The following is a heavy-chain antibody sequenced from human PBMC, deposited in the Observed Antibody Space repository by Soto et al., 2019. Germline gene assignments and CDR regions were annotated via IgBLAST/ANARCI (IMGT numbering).Heavy chain of an antibody. CDR2: INAGNGNT. V-gene: IGHV1-3*01. D-gene: IGHD2-15*01. J-gene: IGHJ3*02. CDR3: ASGGGVVVASDAFDI. Sequence: ASVKVSCKASGYTFTSYAMHWVRQAPGQRLEWMGWINAGNGNTKYSQKFQGRVTITRDTSASTAYMELSSLRSEDTAVDYCASGGGVVVASDAFDIWGQGTMVTVSS. CDR1: GYTFTSYA.